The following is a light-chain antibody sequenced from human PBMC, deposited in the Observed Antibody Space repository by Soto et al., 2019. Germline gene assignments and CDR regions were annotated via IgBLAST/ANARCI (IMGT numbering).Light chain of an antibody. CDR3: QQYGSSPMYT. CDR1: QSVSSSY. Sequence: EIVLTQSPGTLSLSPGERATLSCRASQSVSSSYLARYQQKPGQAPRLLIYGASSRATGIPDRFSGSGSGTDFTLTISRLEPEDFAVYYCQQYGSSPMYTFGQGTKVDIK. CDR2: GAS. J-gene: IGKJ2*01. V-gene: IGKV3-20*01.